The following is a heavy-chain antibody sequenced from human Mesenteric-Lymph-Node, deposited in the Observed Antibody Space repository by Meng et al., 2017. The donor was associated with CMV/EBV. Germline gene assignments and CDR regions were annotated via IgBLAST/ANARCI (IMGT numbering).Heavy chain of an antibody. CDR3: ARDISAGGTS. CDR1: GFTFDDYG. J-gene: IGHJ5*02. CDR2: IGWDSGRK. Sequence: SLKISCAASGFTFDDYGMYWVRQAPGQGLEYVSGIGWDSGRKDYAESVKGRFTISRDNAKKLLYLKVNSLRPEDTAFYYCARDISAGGTSWGQGTLVTVSS. V-gene: IGHV3-9*01. D-gene: IGHD1-1*01.